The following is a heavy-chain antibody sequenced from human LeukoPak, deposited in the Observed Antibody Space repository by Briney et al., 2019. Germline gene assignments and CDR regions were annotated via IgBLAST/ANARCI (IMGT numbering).Heavy chain of an antibody. D-gene: IGHD4-23*01. CDR3: YGANAEH. CDR2: TNTDGSSA. CDR1: GFTFSSYW. V-gene: IGHV3-74*03. Sequence: GGSLRLSCAASGFTFSSYWMHWVRQAPGKGLVWVSGTNTDGSSAMYADSVKGRFTIARDNAKNTLYLQMNSLRAEDTAVYYCYGANAEHWGQGTLVTVSS. J-gene: IGHJ1*01.